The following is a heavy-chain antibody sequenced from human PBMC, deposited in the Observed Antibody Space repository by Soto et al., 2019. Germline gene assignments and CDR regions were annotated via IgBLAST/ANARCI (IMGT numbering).Heavy chain of an antibody. D-gene: IGHD6-13*01. CDR3: ARGVAAAGMNYYYYGMDV. Sequence: PSQTLSLTCAISGDSVSSNSAAWNWIRQSPSGGLEWLGRTYYRSKWYNDYAVSVKSRITINPDTSKNQFSLQLNSVTPEDTAVYYCARGVAAAGMNYYYYGMDVWGQGTTVTVSS. CDR1: GDSVSSNSAA. J-gene: IGHJ6*02. V-gene: IGHV6-1*01. CDR2: TYYRSKWYN.